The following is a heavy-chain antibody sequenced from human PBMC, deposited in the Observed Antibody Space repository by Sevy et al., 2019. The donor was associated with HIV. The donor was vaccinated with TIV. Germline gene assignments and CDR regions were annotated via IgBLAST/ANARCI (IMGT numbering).Heavy chain of an antibody. CDR3: ARDRDITFGGGDAFDI. Sequence: ASVKVSCKASGGTFGTYTINWLRQAPGQGLEWMGGIIPVFRTSNYAQKFQGRLTIIAGESTTTAYMELSSLISEDSAVYYCARDRDITFGGGDAFDIWGRGTMVTVSS. V-gene: IGHV1-69*13. J-gene: IGHJ3*02. D-gene: IGHD3-16*01. CDR1: GGTFGTYT. CDR2: IIPVFRTS.